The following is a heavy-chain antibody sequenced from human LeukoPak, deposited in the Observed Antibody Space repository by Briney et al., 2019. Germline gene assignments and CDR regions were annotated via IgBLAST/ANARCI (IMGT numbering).Heavy chain of an antibody. D-gene: IGHD3-10*01. J-gene: IGHJ4*02. CDR3: AKDRTYYGSGSRFMDY. Sequence: GGSLRLSCAASGFTFSSYWMSWVRQAPGKGLEWVANIKQDGSEKYYVDSVKGRFTISRDNAKNSLYLQMNSLRAEDTAVYYCAKDRTYYGSGSRFMDYWGQGTLVTVSS. CDR1: GFTFSSYW. V-gene: IGHV3-7*01. CDR2: IKQDGSEK.